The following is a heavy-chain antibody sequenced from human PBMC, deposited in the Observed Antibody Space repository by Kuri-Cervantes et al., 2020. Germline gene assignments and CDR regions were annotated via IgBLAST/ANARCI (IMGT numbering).Heavy chain of an antibody. CDR3: ARVYNRGRYYYMDV. J-gene: IGHJ6*03. D-gene: IGHD3-10*01. V-gene: IGHV4-34*01. CDR1: GGSFSGYY. Sequence: GSLRLSCAVYGGSFSGYYWSWIRQPPGKGLEWIGEINHSGSTNYNPSLKSRVTISVDTSKNQFSLKLSSVTAADTAVYYCARVYNRGRYYYMDVWGKGTTVTVSS. CDR2: INHSGST.